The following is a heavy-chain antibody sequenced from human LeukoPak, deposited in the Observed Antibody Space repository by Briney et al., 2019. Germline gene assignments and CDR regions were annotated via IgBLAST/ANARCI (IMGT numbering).Heavy chain of an antibody. J-gene: IGHJ6*02. V-gene: IGHV3-11*01. CDR2: ISSSGGTI. CDR1: GFTFSDYY. D-gene: IGHD6-13*01. CDR3: ARALEEQLVREYYYYGMDV. Sequence: GGSLRLSCAASGFTFSDYYMSWIRQAPGKGLEWVSYISSSGGTIYYADSVKGRFTISRDNAKNSLYLQMNSLRAEDTAVYYRARALEEQLVREYYYYGMDVWGQGTTVTVSS.